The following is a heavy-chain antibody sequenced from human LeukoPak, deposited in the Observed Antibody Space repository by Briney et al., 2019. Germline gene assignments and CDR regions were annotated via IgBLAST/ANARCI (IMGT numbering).Heavy chain of an antibody. J-gene: IGHJ5*02. Sequence: PSETLSLTCTVSGGSISSYYWSWIRQTPGKGLEWIGYIYYSGSTNYNPSLKSRVAISVDTSKNQFSLKLSSVTAADTAVYYCARGAPLSGYCSGGSCYSNWFDPWGQGTLVTVSS. V-gene: IGHV4-59*01. CDR1: GGSISSYY. D-gene: IGHD2-15*01. CDR2: IYYSGST. CDR3: ARGAPLSGYCSGGSCYSNWFDP.